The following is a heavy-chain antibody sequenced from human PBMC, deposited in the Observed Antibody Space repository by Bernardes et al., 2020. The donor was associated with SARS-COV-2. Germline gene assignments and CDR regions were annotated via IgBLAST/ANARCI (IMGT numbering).Heavy chain of an antibody. CDR1: GFTFSSYA. V-gene: IGHV3-23*01. D-gene: IGHD2-15*01. J-gene: IGHJ4*02. CDR2: ISGGAGNI. Sequence: GGSLRLSCAASGFTFSSYAMSWVRQAPGKGLEWLSTISGGAGNIYYADSVKGRFTISRDNSKSTLYLQMNSLRADDTAIYYCAKNPGGNPDYWGQGTLVTVSS. CDR3: AKNPGGNPDY.